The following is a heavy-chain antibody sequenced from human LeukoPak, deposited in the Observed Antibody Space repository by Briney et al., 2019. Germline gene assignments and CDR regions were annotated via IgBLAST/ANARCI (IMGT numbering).Heavy chain of an antibody. CDR2: IYTSGST. J-gene: IGHJ4*02. Sequence: SETLSLTCTVSGGSISSYYWSWIRQPAGKGLEWIGRIYTSGSTNYNPSLKSRVTMSVDTSKNQFSLKLSSVGAADTAVYYCARTHCSTTSCYQDYWGQGTLVTVSS. D-gene: IGHD2-2*01. CDR1: GGSISSYY. V-gene: IGHV4-4*07. CDR3: ARTHCSTTSCYQDY.